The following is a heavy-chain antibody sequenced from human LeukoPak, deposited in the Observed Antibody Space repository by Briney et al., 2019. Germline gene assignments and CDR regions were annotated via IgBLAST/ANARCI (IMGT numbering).Heavy chain of an antibody. CDR3: ARQPRTYDYGDYVDLDV. CDR2: IYTSGST. Sequence: SETLSLTCTVSGGSISSGSYYWSWIRQPAGKGLEWIGRIYTSGSTNYNPSLKSRVTISVDTSKNQFSLKLSSVTAADTAVYYCARQPRTYDYGDYVDLDVWGKGTTVTVSS. V-gene: IGHV4-61*02. J-gene: IGHJ6*04. D-gene: IGHD4-17*01. CDR1: GGSISSGSYY.